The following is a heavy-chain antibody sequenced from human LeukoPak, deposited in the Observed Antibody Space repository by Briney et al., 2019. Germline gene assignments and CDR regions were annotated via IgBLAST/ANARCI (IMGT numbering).Heavy chain of an antibody. V-gene: IGHV3-30*04. J-gene: IGHJ3*01. D-gene: IGHD2-2*02. Sequence: PGGSLRLSCAASGFTFSSYAMHWVRQAPGKGLEWVAVISYDGSNKYYADSVKGRFTISRDNSKNTLYLQMNSLRAEDTAVYYCAMKAVPRPRLYDAFDFWGQGTVVTVSS. CDR2: ISYDGSNK. CDR3: AMKAVPRPRLYDAFDF. CDR1: GFTFSSYA.